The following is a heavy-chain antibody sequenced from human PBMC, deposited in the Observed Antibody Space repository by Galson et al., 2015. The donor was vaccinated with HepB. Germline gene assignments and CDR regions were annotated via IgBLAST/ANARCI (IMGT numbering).Heavy chain of an antibody. D-gene: IGHD5-12*01. V-gene: IGHV3-23*01. CDR1: GFTFNKFA. CDR3: ARVAQKWQVLSPDDY. Sequence: SLRLSCAASGFTFNKFAMTWVRQAPQAPGEGLEWVSSISSDAVNRYYTDSLKGRFTISRDNSKNTLSLQMNSLRTEDTAVYFCARVAQKWQVLSPDDYWGQGALVIVSS. J-gene: IGHJ4*01. CDR2: ISSDAVNR.